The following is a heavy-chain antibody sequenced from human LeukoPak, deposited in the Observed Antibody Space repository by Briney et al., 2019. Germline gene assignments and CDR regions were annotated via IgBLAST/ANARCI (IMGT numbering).Heavy chain of an antibody. D-gene: IGHD2-8*01. CDR1: GGSISSSSYY. Sequence: SETLSLTCTVSGGSISSSSYYWGWIRQPPGKGLEWIGSIYYSGSTYYNPSLKSRVTISVDRSKNQFSLKLSSVTAADTAVYYCAREVVLMVYEEGHAFDIWGQGTMVTVSS. CDR2: IYYSGST. J-gene: IGHJ3*02. V-gene: IGHV4-39*07. CDR3: AREVVLMVYEEGHAFDI.